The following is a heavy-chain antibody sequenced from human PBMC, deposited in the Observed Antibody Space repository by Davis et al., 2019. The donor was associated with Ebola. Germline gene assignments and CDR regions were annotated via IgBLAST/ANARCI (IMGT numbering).Heavy chain of an antibody. Sequence: PGGSLRLSCAASGFTVSSNYMTWVRQAPGKGLEWVSVIYSGSSTYYADSVKGRFTISRDSSKNTLYLQMNSLRAEDTAVYYCARDLRYDSSGSDYYFYMDVWGKGTTVTVSS. CDR1: GFTVSSNY. CDR2: IYSGSST. CDR3: ARDLRYDSSGSDYYFYMDV. J-gene: IGHJ6*03. D-gene: IGHD3-22*01. V-gene: IGHV3-53*01.